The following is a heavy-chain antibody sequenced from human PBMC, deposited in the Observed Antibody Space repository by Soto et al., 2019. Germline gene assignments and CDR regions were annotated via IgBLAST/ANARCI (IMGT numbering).Heavy chain of an antibody. Sequence: SSVKVSCKASGGTFSSYAISWVRQAPGQGLEWMGGIIPIFGTANYAQKLQGRVTITADESTSTAYMELSSLRSEDTAVYYCAREAGRGDAFDIWGQGTMVTVSS. CDR3: AREAGRGDAFDI. J-gene: IGHJ3*02. D-gene: IGHD3-10*01. CDR1: GGTFSSYA. V-gene: IGHV1-69*13. CDR2: IIPIFGTA.